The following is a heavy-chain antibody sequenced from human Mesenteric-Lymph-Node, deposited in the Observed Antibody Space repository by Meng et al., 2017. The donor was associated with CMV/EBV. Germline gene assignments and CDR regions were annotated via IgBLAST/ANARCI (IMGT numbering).Heavy chain of an antibody. Sequence: GESLKISCAASGFTFSSYGMHWVRQAPGKGLEWVAIILSDGNDKYYADSVKGRLTISRDNSKNTLYLQMNSLRAEDTAVYYCARRGVIYDFWTGGFAFDIWGQGTMVTVSS. V-gene: IGHV3-30*12. CDR3: ARRGVIYDFWTGGFAFDI. J-gene: IGHJ3*02. CDR1: GFTFSSYG. CDR2: ILSDGNDK. D-gene: IGHD3-3*01.